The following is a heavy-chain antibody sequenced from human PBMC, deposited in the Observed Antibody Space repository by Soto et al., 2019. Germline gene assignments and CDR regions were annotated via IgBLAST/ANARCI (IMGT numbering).Heavy chain of an antibody. J-gene: IGHJ6*02. CDR1: GGSISSYY. CDR2: IYYSGST. V-gene: IGHV4-59*01. D-gene: IGHD1-26*01. Sequence: SETLSLTCTVSGGSISSYYWSWIRQPPGKGLEWIGYIYYSGSTNYNPSLKSRVTISVDTSKNQFSLKLSSVTAADTAVYYCARDYGWEHQDYYYYYGMDVWGQGTTVTVSS. CDR3: ARDYGWEHQDYYYYYGMDV.